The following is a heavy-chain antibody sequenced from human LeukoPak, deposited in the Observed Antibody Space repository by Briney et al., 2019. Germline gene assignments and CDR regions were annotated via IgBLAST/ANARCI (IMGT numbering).Heavy chain of an antibody. J-gene: IGHJ3*02. CDR2: ISYDGSNK. V-gene: IGHV3-30*03. CDR1: GFTFSSYG. CDR3: ARAPGGFTAFDI. D-gene: IGHD1-14*01. Sequence: GGSLRLSCAASGFTFSSYGMHWVRQAPGKGLEWVAVISYDGSNKYYADSVKGRFTISRDNSKNTLYLQMNSLRAEDTAVYYCARAPGGFTAFDIWGQGTMVTVSS.